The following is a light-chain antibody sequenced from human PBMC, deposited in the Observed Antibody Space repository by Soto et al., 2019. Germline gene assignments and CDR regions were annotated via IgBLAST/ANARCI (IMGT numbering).Light chain of an antibody. CDR1: DIITNR. CDR2: XAS. J-gene: IGKJ1*01. CDR3: QHYGGMWT. V-gene: IGKV1-5*01. Sequence: DIQMTQSPSTLSASIVDRFTITCRASDIITNRLACYQHXPGKSXXXXXXXASNLESGVPSRFSGCRSGTEFTLTISSLQPDDFATYYCQHYGGMWTFGQGTKV.